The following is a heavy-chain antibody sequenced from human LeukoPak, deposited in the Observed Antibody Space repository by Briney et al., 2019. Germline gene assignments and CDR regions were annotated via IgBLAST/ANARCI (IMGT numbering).Heavy chain of an antibody. J-gene: IGHJ4*02. CDR3: AKVSTRSSSWGGFDY. CDR2: ISYDGSNK. D-gene: IGHD6-13*01. V-gene: IGHV3-30*18. CDR1: GFTFSSYG. Sequence: GGSLRLSCAASGFTFSSYGMHWVRQAPGKGLEWVAVISYDGSNKYYADSVKGRFTISRDNSKNTLYLQMNSLRAEDTAVYYCAKVSTRSSSWGGFDYWGQGTLVTVSS.